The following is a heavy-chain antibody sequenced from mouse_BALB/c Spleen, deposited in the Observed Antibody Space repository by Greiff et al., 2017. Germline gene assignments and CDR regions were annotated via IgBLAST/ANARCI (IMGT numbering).Heavy chain of an antibody. D-gene: IGHD2-1*01. Sequence: QVQLQQSGAELVRPGTSVKVSCKASGYAFTNYLIEWVKQRPGQGLEWIGVINPGSGGTNYNEKFKGKATLTADKSSSTAYMQLSSLTSDDSAVYFCAREEEGNSFFAYWGQGTLVTVSA. V-gene: IGHV1-54*01. CDR3: AREEEGNSFFAY. CDR1: GYAFTNYL. CDR2: INPGSGGT. J-gene: IGHJ3*01.